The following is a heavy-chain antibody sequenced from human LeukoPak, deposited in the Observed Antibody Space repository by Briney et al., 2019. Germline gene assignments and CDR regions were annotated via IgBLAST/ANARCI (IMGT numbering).Heavy chain of an antibody. Sequence: SSETLSLTCAVYGGSFSLYYWTWIRQSPGKGLEWIGEINHSGNTNYNPSLKSRVTISVDTSKNQFSLKLSSVTAADTAVYYCVRPDDNSFDFWGQGTMVTVSS. D-gene: IGHD3-9*01. CDR1: GGSFSLYY. V-gene: IGHV4-34*01. CDR3: VRPDDNSFDF. CDR2: INHSGNT. J-gene: IGHJ3*01.